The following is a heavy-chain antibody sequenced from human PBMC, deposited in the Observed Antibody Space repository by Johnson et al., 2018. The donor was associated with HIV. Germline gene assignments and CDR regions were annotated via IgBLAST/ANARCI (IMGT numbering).Heavy chain of an antibody. CDR2: ISYDGSNK. CDR3: ARVPNDAFDI. V-gene: IGHV3-30*04. Sequence: QVQLVESGGGVVQPGRSLRLSCAASRFTFSSYAMHWVRQAPGKGLEWVAVISYDGSNKYYADSVKGRFTISRENSRNTLYLQMNSLRAEDTAAYYCARVPNDAFDIWGQGTMVTVSS. J-gene: IGHJ3*02. CDR1: RFTFSSYA.